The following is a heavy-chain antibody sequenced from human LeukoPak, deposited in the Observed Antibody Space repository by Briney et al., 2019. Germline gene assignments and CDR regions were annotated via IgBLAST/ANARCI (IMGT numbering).Heavy chain of an antibody. D-gene: IGHD6-19*01. CDR2: ISLDGSNK. CDR1: GFTFSSYG. CDR3: AKDWRDSSGSFFDY. J-gene: IGHJ4*02. Sequence: GGSLRLSCAASGFTFSSYGMHWVRQAPGKGLEWVAVISLDGSNKYYADSVKGRFTISRDNSKNTLYLQMNSLRAEDTAVYYCAKDWRDSSGSFFDYWGQGTLVTVSS. V-gene: IGHV3-30*18.